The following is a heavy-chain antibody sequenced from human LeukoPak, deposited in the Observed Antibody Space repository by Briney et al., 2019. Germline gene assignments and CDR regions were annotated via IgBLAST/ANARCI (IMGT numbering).Heavy chain of an antibody. CDR1: GFTFSDYY. CDR3: ARHPPNYYYYYMDV. V-gene: IGHV3-11*01. Sequence: GGSLRLFWATAGFTFSDYYMSWIRQAPGEGLELGSYISSSCSTIYYADSVKGRFTISRANAKHSLHLKMNSLSAEDTAVYYCARHPPNYYYYYMDVWGKGTTVTVSS. J-gene: IGHJ6*03. CDR2: ISSSCSTI.